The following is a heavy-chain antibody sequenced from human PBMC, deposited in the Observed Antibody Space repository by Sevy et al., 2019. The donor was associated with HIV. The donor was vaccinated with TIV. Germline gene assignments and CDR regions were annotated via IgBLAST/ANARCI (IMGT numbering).Heavy chain of an antibody. CDR3: ARGLVRGDTKDG. J-gene: IGHJ4*02. V-gene: IGHV3-21*01. CDR1: GFTFSSYS. D-gene: IGHD3-10*01. CDR2: ISSSSYI. Sequence: GGSLRLSCAASGFTFSSYSMNWVRQAPGKGLEWVSSISSSSYIYYADSVKGRFTISRDNAKNSLYLQMNSLRAEDTAVYYCARGLVRGDTKDGWGQGTLVTVSS.